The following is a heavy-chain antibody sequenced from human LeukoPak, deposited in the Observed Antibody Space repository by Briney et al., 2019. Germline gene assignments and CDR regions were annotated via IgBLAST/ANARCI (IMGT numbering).Heavy chain of an antibody. CDR1: GDSISSGDYY. Sequence: PSETLSLACTVSGDSISSGDYYWSWIRQPAGKGLEWIGYIYYSGSTNYNPSLKSRVTISVDTSKNQFSLKLSSVTAADTAVYYCARDGGAKRWLQSSGFDYWGQGTLVTVSS. D-gene: IGHD5-24*01. J-gene: IGHJ4*02. CDR2: IYYSGST. CDR3: ARDGGAKRWLQSSGFDY. V-gene: IGHV4-61*10.